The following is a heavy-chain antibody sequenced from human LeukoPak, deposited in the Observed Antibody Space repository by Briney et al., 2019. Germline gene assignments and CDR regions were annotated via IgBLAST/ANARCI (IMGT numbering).Heavy chain of an antibody. D-gene: IGHD2-8*01. CDR2: IYYSGST. CDR1: GGSISSYY. V-gene: IGHV4-59*12. CDR3: ARLHTKPLDYYFDY. Sequence: SETLSLTCTVSGGSISSYYWSWIRQPPGKGLEWIGYIYYSGSTNYNPSLKSRVTISVDTSKNQFSLKLSSVTAADTAVYYCARLHTKPLDYYFDYWGQGTLVTVSS. J-gene: IGHJ4*02.